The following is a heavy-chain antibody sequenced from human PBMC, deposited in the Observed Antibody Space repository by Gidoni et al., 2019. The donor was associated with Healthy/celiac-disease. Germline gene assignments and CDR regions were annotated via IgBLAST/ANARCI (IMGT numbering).Heavy chain of an antibody. Sequence: EVQLVESGGGLVQPGGSLRLSCAASGFTFSSYWMSWVRQAPGKGLEWVANIKQDGSEKYYVDSVKGRFTISRDNAKNSLYLQMNSLRAEDTAVYYCASGEGEELTSHYYFDYWGQGTLVTVSS. J-gene: IGHJ4*02. CDR1: GFTFSSYW. CDR3: ASGEGEELTSHYYFDY. CDR2: IKQDGSEK. V-gene: IGHV3-7*01. D-gene: IGHD7-27*01.